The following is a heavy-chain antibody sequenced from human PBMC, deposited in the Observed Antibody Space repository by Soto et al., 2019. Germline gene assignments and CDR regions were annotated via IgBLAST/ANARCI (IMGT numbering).Heavy chain of an antibody. V-gene: IGHV3-23*01. D-gene: IGHD2-2*01. J-gene: IGHJ1*01. CDR1: GFTFSSYA. CDR2: ISGSGGST. CDR3: AKDPFCSSTSCYVFGYFQH. Sequence: GGSLRLSCAASGFTFSSYAMSWVRQAPGKGLEWVSAISGSGGSTYYADSVKGRFTISRDNSKNTLYLQMNSLRAEDTDVYYCAKDPFCSSTSCYVFGYFQHWGQGTLVTVSS.